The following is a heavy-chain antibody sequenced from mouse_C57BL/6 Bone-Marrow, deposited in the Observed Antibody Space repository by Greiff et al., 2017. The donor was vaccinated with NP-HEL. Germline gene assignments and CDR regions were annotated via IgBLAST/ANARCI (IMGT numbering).Heavy chain of an antibody. J-gene: IGHJ4*01. CDR3: TREGRYYDYDALYAMDY. CDR1: GFTFSSYA. V-gene: IGHV5-9-1*02. CDR2: ISSGGDYI. Sequence: EVKLVESGEGLVKPGGSLKLSCAASGFTFSSYAMSWVRQTPEKRLEWVAYISSGGDYIYYADTVKGRFTISRDNARNTLYLQMSSLKSEDTAMYYCTREGRYYDYDALYAMDYWGQGTSVTVSS. D-gene: IGHD2-4*01.